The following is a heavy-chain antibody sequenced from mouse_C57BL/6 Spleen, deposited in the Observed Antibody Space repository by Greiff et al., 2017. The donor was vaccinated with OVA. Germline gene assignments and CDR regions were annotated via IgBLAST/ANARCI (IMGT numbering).Heavy chain of an antibody. CDR1: GYSFTGYY. J-gene: IGHJ3*01. D-gene: IGHD1-1*01. Sequence: EVQLQQSGPELVKPGASVKISCKASGYSFTGYYMNWVKQSPEKSLEWIGEINPSTGGTTYNQKFKAKATLTVDKSSSTAYMQLKSLTSEDSAVDYCARDYYGSSWFAYWGQGTLVTVSA. CDR3: ARDYYGSSWFAY. CDR2: INPSTGGT. V-gene: IGHV1-42*01.